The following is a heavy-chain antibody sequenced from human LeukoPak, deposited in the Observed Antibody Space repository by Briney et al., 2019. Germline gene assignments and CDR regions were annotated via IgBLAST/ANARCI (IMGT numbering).Heavy chain of an antibody. CDR1: GSTFSSYA. Sequence: EASVKVSCKASGSTFSSYAISWVRQAPGQGLEWMGGIIPIFGTANYAQKFQGRVTITADESTSTAYMELSSPRSEDTAVYYCARDPQYSSSFDWFDPWGQGTLVTVSS. CDR3: ARDPQYSSSFDWFDP. J-gene: IGHJ5*02. D-gene: IGHD6-6*01. V-gene: IGHV1-69*13. CDR2: IIPIFGTA.